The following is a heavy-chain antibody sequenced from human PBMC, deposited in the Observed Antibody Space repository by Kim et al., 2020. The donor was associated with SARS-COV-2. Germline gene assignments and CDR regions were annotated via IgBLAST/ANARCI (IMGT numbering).Heavy chain of an antibody. CDR2: INSDGITT. CDR3: GRGSSYGMDV. J-gene: IGHJ6*02. D-gene: IGHD1-26*01. V-gene: IGHV3-74*03. Sequence: GGSLSLSCAASGFTFNKFGMHWVRQAPGKGLVWVSRINSDGITTMYADSVKGRFTISRDDAKNTLFLQMNSLRTEDTAVYYCGRGSSYGMDVWGQGTTVTVSS. CDR1: GFTFNKFG.